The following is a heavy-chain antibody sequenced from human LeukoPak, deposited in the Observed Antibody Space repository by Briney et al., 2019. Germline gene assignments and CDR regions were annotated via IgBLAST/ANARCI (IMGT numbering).Heavy chain of an antibody. CDR2: FYYSGSA. D-gene: IGHD1-26*01. CDR3: AAYAMYNGRSLDY. CDR1: GGSISSSGFY. Sequence: PSETLSLTCTVSGGSISSSGFYWARIRQPPGKGLECIGSFYYSGSAYYNPSLERRVTISVDTSKNQFSWKLGSVTAADTAVYYCAAYAMYNGRSLDYWGLGTLVTVSS. V-gene: IGHV4-39*01. J-gene: IGHJ4*02.